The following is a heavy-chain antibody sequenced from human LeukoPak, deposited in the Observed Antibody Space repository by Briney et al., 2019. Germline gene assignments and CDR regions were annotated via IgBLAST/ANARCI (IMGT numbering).Heavy chain of an antibody. Sequence: SETLSLTCTVSDDSISDYYWSWIRQPPGKGLEWIGYIYDSVFTKYNPSLKSRVTISVDTSKSQFSLRLSSVTAADTAVYYCARHVPYYGSDFSAWGMDVWGQGTTVTVSS. CDR2: IYDSVFT. D-gene: IGHD3-10*01. V-gene: IGHV4-59*08. CDR1: DDSISDYY. CDR3: ARHVPYYGSDFSAWGMDV. J-gene: IGHJ6*02.